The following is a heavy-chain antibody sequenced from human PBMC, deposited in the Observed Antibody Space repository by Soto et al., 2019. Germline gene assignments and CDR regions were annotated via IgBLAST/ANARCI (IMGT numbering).Heavy chain of an antibody. V-gene: IGHV2-5*02. CDR2: IYWDDDK. CDR3: APQISGPGWAVAAMPPFDY. J-gene: IGHJ4*02. CDR1: GFSLSTSGVG. Sequence: SCPTLVNPTQTLTLTCTFSGFSLSTSGVGVGWIRQPPGKALEWLALIYWDDDKRYSPSLKSRLTITKDTSKNQVVLTMTNMDPVDTATYYCAPQISGPGWAVAAMPPFDYWGQGTLVTVSS. D-gene: IGHD6-19*01.